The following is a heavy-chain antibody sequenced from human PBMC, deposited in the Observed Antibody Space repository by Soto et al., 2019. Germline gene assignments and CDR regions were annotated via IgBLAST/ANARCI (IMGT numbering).Heavy chain of an antibody. D-gene: IGHD6-19*01. Sequence: GGSLRLSCAASGFTFSDYYMSWIRQAPGKGLEWVSYISSSGSTIYYADSVKGRFTISRDNAKNSLYLQMNSLRAEDTAVYYCVRDRSGWIEDYYYGMDVWGQGPRSPSP. CDR1: GFTFSDYY. CDR2: ISSSGSTI. J-gene: IGHJ6*02. CDR3: VRDRSGWIEDYYYGMDV. V-gene: IGHV3-11*01.